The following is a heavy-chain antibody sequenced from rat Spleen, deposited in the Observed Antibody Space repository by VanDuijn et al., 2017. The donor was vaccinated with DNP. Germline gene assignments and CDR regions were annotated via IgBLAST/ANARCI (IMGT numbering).Heavy chain of an antibody. CDR3: ASPDYYDGSYPFF. CDR1: GFTFSDYG. Sequence: EVQLVESGGGLVQPGRSMKLSCAASGFTFSDYGMAWVRQAPKKGLEWVASISASGGSTSYRDSVKGRFTISRDDAKSTLYLQMNSLRSEDMATYYCASPDYYDGSYPFFWGPGTMVTVSS. J-gene: IGHJ1*01. D-gene: IGHD1-12*02. V-gene: IGHV5-22*01. CDR2: ISASGGST.